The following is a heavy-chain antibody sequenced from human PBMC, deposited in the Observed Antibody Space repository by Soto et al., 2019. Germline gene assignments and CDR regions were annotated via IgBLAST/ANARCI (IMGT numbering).Heavy chain of an antibody. CDR2: ISSSSSYI. Sequence: EVQLVESGGGLVKPGGSLRLSCAASGFTFSSYSTNWVRQAPGKGLEWVSSISSSSSYIYYADSVKGRFTISRDNAKNSLYLQMNSLRAEDTAVYYCARRGLRYSSVIDYWGQGTLVTVSS. CDR1: GFTFSSYS. D-gene: IGHD6-25*01. CDR3: ARRGLRYSSVIDY. V-gene: IGHV3-21*01. J-gene: IGHJ4*02.